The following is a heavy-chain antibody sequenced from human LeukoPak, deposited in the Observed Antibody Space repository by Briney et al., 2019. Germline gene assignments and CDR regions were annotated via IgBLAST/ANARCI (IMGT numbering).Heavy chain of an antibody. Sequence: PSETLSLTCTLSGGTVTSSTYFWGWIRQPPGKGLEWIGSISYSGATYYNPSLKSRVSMSVHTSKNQFSLKLSSVTAADTAVYYCARSRSGWYDYFDYWGQGTLVTVSS. V-gene: IGHV4-39*07. CDR3: ARSRSGWYDYFDY. CDR1: GGTVTSSTYF. J-gene: IGHJ4*02. CDR2: ISYSGAT. D-gene: IGHD6-19*01.